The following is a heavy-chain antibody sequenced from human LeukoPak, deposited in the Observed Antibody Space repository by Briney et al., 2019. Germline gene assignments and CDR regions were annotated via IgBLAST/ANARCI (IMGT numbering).Heavy chain of an antibody. CDR1: GFTFSSHG. V-gene: IGHV3-30*02. CDR3: AKNSVGGSYYPIDY. D-gene: IGHD1-26*01. CDR2: IRYDGSNK. Sequence: PGGSLRLSCTASGFTFSSHGMHWVRQAPGKGLEWVAFIRYDGSNKYYADSVKGRFTISRDNSKNTLYLQMNSLRADDTAVYYCAKNSVGGSYYPIDYWGQGTLVTVSS. J-gene: IGHJ4*02.